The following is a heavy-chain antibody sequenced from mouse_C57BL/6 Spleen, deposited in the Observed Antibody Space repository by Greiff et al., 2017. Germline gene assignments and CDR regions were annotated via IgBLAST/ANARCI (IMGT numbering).Heavy chain of an antibody. Sequence: EVKLMESGGGLVKPGGSLKLSCAASGFTFSDYGMHWVRQAPEKGLEWVAYISSGSSTIYYADTVKGRFTISRDNAKNTLFLQMTSLRSEDTAMYYCARDDYGYYFDYWGQGTTLTVSS. CDR2: ISSGSSTI. CDR1: GFTFSDYG. V-gene: IGHV5-17*01. CDR3: ARDDYGYYFDY. D-gene: IGHD2-4*01. J-gene: IGHJ2*01.